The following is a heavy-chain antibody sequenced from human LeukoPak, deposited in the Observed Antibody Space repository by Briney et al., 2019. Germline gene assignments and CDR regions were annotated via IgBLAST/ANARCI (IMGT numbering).Heavy chain of an antibody. V-gene: IGHV3-30*04. J-gene: IGHJ4*02. D-gene: IGHD2-2*01. CDR3: ARDLGYCSSTSCYAFFDY. Sequence: GGSLRLSCAASGFTFSSYAMSWVRQAPGKGLEWVAVISYDGSNKYYADSVKGRFTISRDNSKNTLYLQMNSLRAEDTAVYYCARDLGYCSSTSCYAFFDYWGQGTLVTVSS. CDR1: GFTFSSYA. CDR2: ISYDGSNK.